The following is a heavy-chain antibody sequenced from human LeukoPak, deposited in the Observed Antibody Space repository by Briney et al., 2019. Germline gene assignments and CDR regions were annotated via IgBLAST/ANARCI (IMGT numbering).Heavy chain of an antibody. D-gene: IGHD6-6*01. J-gene: IGHJ4*02. Sequence: ASVKVSRKASGGTFSSYAISWVRQAPGQGLEWMGGIIPIFGTANYAQKFQGRVTITADESTSTAYMELSSLRSEDTAVYYCARGGIAARFFDYWGQGTLVTVSS. CDR1: GGTFSSYA. CDR2: IIPIFGTA. V-gene: IGHV1-69*13. CDR3: ARGGIAARFFDY.